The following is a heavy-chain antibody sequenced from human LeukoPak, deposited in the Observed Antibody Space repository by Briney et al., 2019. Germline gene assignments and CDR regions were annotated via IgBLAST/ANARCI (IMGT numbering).Heavy chain of an antibody. V-gene: IGHV1-2*02. CDR3: ARERIIAAQWFDP. CDR1: GYTFTGYY. D-gene: IGHD6-6*01. J-gene: IGHJ5*02. Sequence: ASVKVSCKASGYTFTGYYMHWVRQAPGQGLEWMGWINPNSGGTNYAQKFQGRVTMTRDTSISTAYTELSSLRSEDTAVYYCARERIIAAQWFDPWGQGTLVTVSS. CDR2: INPNSGGT.